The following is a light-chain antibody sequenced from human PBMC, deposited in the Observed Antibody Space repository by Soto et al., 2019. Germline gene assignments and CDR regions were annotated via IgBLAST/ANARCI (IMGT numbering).Light chain of an antibody. CDR3: QQRYSTPWT. CDR1: PTITSY. CDR2: AAS. Sequence: DIQMTQSPSSLSASVGDRVTISCRASPTITSYLNWYQHKPGKAPKLLIYAASRLQSGVPSRFSGSGSGTEFTLTISSLQPEDFATYYCQQRYSTPWTFGQGTKVEIK. V-gene: IGKV1-39*01. J-gene: IGKJ1*01.